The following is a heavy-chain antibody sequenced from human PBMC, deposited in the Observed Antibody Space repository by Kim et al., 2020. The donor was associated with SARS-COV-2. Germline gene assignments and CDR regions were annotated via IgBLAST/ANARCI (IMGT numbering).Heavy chain of an antibody. J-gene: IGHJ3*02. D-gene: IGHD3-22*01. CDR2: ISYDGSNK. V-gene: IGHV3-30*18. CDR1: GFTFSSYG. CDR3: AKSHYYDSLLAFDI. Sequence: GGSLRLSCAASGFTFSSYGMHWVRQAPGKGLEWVAVISYDGSNKYYADSVKGRFTISRDNSKNTLYLQMNSLRAEDTAVYYCAKSHYYDSLLAFDIWGQGTMVTVSS.